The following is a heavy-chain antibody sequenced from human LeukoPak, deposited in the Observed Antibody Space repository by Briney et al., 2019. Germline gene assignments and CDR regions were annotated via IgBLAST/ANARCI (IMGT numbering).Heavy chain of an antibody. Sequence: GGSLRLSCVDSAFTFKNYWMNWVRQAPGKGLEWVSSISSSSSYIYYADSVKGRFTISRDNAKNSLYLQMNSLRAEDTAVYYCARVIAARQAFDIWGQGTMVTVSS. CDR3: ARVIAARQAFDI. D-gene: IGHD6-6*01. J-gene: IGHJ3*02. CDR1: AFTFKNYW. CDR2: ISSSSSYI. V-gene: IGHV3-21*01.